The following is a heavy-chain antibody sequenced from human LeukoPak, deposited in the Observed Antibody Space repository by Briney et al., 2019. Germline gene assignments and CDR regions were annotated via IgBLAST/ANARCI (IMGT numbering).Heavy chain of an antibody. CDR3: AREVIAAPARPFDY. CDR2: ISGNGGST. D-gene: IGHD6-13*01. V-gene: IGHV3-64*01. CDR1: GFIFNNYV. J-gene: IGHJ4*02. Sequence: QPEGPLRLSCAASGFIFNNYVMHWVRQAPGKGLEYVSAISGNGGSTYYANSVKGRFTISRDNSKNTLYLQMGSLRAEDMAVYYCAREVIAAPARPFDYWGQGTLVTVSS.